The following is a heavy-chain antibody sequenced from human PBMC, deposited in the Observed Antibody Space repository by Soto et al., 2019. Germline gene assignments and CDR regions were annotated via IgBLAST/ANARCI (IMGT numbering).Heavy chain of an antibody. CDR2: IIPIFGTA. J-gene: IGHJ6*02. D-gene: IGHD2-2*01. Sequence: GASVKVSCKASGGTFSSYAISWVRQAPGQGLKRMGGIIPIFGTANYAQKFQGRVTITADESTSTAYMELSSLRSEDTAVYYCARDGDCSSTSCYPGSYGMDVWGQGTTVTVSS. CDR3: ARDGDCSSTSCYPGSYGMDV. V-gene: IGHV1-69*13. CDR1: GGTFSSYA.